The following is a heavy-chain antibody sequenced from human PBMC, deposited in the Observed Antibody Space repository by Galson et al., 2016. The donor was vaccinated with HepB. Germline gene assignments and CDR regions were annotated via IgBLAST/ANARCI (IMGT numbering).Heavy chain of an antibody. V-gene: IGHV5-51*01. CDR1: GYSFTSYW. Sequence: QSGAEVKKPGESLRISCKGSGYSFTSYWIGWVRQMPGKGLEWMGIIYPGDSDKRYSPSFQGQVTISADKSISTAHLQWSSLKASDSGMYYCARPYCSGGRCYLDYWGQGTLVTVSS. CDR3: ARPYCSGGRCYLDY. CDR2: IYPGDSDK. J-gene: IGHJ4*02. D-gene: IGHD2-15*01.